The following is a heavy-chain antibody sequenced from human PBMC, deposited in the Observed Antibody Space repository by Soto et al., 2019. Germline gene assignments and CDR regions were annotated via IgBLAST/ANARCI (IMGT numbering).Heavy chain of an antibody. Sequence: SETLSLTCTVSGGSVSSGSYYWSWIRQPPGKGLEWIGYIYYSGGTNYNPSLKSRVTISVDTSKNQFSLKLSSVTAADTAVYYCARAQNYDILTGYYTNNWFDPWGQGTLVTVSS. CDR1: GGSVSSGSYY. V-gene: IGHV4-61*01. CDR3: ARAQNYDILTGYYTNNWFDP. J-gene: IGHJ5*02. D-gene: IGHD3-9*01. CDR2: IYYSGGT.